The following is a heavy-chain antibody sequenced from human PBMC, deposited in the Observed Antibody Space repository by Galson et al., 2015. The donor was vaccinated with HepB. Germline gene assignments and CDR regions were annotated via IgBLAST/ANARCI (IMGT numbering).Heavy chain of an antibody. V-gene: IGHV1-24*01. CDR1: GYTLTELS. CDR3: ARGVPNYPYYYYYRDV. J-gene: IGHJ6*03. D-gene: IGHD1-7*01. CDR2: FDPEDGET. Sequence: SVKVSCKVSGYTLTELSMHWVRQAPGKGLEWMGGFDPEDGETIYAQKFQGRVTMTEDTSTDTAYMELSSLRSEDTAVYYCARGVPNYPYYYYYRDVWGQGTTVTVSS.